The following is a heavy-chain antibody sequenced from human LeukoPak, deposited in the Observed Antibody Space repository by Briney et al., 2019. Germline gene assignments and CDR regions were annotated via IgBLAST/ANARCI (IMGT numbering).Heavy chain of an antibody. V-gene: IGHV1-2*02. CDR2: INPNSGGT. J-gene: IGHJ6*03. CDR3: ARVGYYYYMDV. CDR1: GYTFTGYY. Sequence: ASVKVSCKASGYTFTGYYMHWVRQAPGQGLEWMGWINPNSGGTNYERKFQGRVTMTRDTSISTAYMELSRLRSDDTAVYYCARVGYYYYMDVWGKGTTVTVSS.